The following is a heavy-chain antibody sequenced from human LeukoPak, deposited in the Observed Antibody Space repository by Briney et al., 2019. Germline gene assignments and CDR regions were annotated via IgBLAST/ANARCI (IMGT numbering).Heavy chain of an antibody. CDR1: GGSFSGYY. D-gene: IGHD3-10*01. CDR2: INHSGST. CDR3: ARHNYYGSGSYYYSFDY. V-gene: IGHV4-34*01. J-gene: IGHJ4*02. Sequence: SETLSLTCAVYGGSFSGYYWSWIRQPPGKGLEWIGEINHSGSTNYNPSLKSRVTISVDTSKNQFSLKLSSVTAADTAVYYCARHNYYGSGSYYYSFDYWGQGTLVTVSS.